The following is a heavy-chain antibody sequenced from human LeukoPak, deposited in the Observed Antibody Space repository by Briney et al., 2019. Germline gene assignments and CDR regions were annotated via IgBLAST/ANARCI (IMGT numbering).Heavy chain of an antibody. CDR3: AKAYSSGCLDY. V-gene: IGHV3-48*03. CDR1: GFTFSSYD. CDR2: ISSSGSTI. D-gene: IGHD6-19*01. Sequence: PGGSLRLSCAASGFTFSSYDMNWVRQAPGKGLEWVSYISSSGSTIYYGDSVKGRFTISRDNAKNSLYLQMNSLRAEDTAVYYCAKAYSSGCLDYWGQGTLVTVSS. J-gene: IGHJ4*02.